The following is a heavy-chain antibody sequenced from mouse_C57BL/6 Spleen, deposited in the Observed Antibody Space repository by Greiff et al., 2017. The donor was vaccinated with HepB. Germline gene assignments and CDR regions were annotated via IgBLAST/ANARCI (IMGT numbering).Heavy chain of an antibody. Sequence: VQRVESGAELVKPGASVKISCKASGYAFSSYWMNWVKQRPGKGLEWIGQIYPGDGDTNYNGKFKGKATLTADKSSSTAYMQLSSLTSEDSAVYFCARSHYYGSSYGYFDVWGTGTTVTVSS. D-gene: IGHD1-1*01. CDR3: ARSHYYGSSYGYFDV. CDR2: IYPGDGDT. V-gene: IGHV1-80*01. CDR1: GYAFSSYW. J-gene: IGHJ1*03.